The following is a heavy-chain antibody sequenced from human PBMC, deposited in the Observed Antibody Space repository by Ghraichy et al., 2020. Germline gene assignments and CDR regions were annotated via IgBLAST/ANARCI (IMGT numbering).Heavy chain of an antibody. CDR2: IYHSGST. CDR1: GYSISSGGY. J-gene: IGHJ5*02. Sequence: SETLSLTCAVSGYSISSGGYWGWIRQPPGKGLEWIASIYHSGSTYYHPSLKSRVTISLDTSKNQFSLKLTSVTAADTAVYYCARGDPSIFDPWGQGTLVTVSS. CDR3: ARGDPSIFDP. D-gene: IGHD2-21*01. V-gene: IGHV4-38-2*01.